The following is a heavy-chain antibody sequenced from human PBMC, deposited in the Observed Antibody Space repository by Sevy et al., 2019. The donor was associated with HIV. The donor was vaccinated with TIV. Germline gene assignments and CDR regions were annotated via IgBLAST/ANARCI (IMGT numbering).Heavy chain of an antibody. Sequence: GGSLRLSCAASGFTFSSHAMSWVRQAPGKGLEWVSAISGSGYSTYYADSGKGRFTISRDNSKNTLYLQMNSLRGEDTAVYFCATQQHLVLFDAFDFWGQGTMVTVSS. J-gene: IGHJ3*01. D-gene: IGHD6-13*01. CDR1: GFTFSSHA. V-gene: IGHV3-23*01. CDR2: ISGSGYST. CDR3: ATQQHLVLFDAFDF.